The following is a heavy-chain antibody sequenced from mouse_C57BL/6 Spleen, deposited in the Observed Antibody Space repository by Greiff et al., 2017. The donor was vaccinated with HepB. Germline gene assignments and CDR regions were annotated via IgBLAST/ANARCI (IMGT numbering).Heavy chain of an antibody. J-gene: IGHJ2*01. CDR3: AIEGGYGDYDPDYFDY. CDR2: IYPGSGNT. V-gene: IGHV1-76*01. D-gene: IGHD2-13*01. Sequence: QVQLQQSGAELVRPGASVKLSCKASGYTFTDYYINWVKQRPGQGLEWIARIYPGSGNTYYNEKFKGKATLTAEKSSSTAYMQLSSLTSEDSAVYFCAIEGGYGDYDPDYFDYWGQGTTLTVSS. CDR1: GYTFTDYY.